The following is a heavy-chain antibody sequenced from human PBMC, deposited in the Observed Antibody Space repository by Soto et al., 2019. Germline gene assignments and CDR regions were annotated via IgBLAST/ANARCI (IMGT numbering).Heavy chain of an antibody. Sequence: SETLSLTCTVSGGSISSSSYYWGWIRQPPGKGLEWIGSIYYSGSTYYNPSLKSRVTISVDTSKNQFSLKLSSVTAADTAVYYSPRPQRRVDATGGFDYWGQGTLATVSS. V-gene: IGHV4-39*01. J-gene: IGHJ4*02. CDR2: IYYSGST. CDR3: PRPQRRVDATGGFDY. D-gene: IGHD2-15*01. CDR1: GGSISSSSYY.